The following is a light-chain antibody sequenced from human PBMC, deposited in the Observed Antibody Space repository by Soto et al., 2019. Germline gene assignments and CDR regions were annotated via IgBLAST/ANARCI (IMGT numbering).Light chain of an antibody. CDR3: SSYTNINTRACV. V-gene: IGLV2-14*01. Sequence: QSALTQPASVSGSPGQSITISCTGTSGDIGGYNRVSWYQQHPGKAPKLIIYEVTDRPSGVSNRFSGSKSGNTASLTISGLQAEDEAEDYCSSYTNINTRACVFGTGTKVTVL. CDR2: EVT. CDR1: SGDIGGYNR. J-gene: IGLJ1*01.